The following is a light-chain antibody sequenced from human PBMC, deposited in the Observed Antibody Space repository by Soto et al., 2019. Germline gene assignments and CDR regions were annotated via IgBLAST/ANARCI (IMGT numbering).Light chain of an antibody. CDR3: SSYAGSSSYV. Sequence: QSVVSQPRSVSGSPGQSVTISCTGTSSDIGGYNYVSWYQQHPGKAPKLMIYTVTKRPSGVPDRFSGSKSDNTASLTISGLQADDEADYNSSSYAGSSSYVVGPATTVSV. CDR1: SSDIGGYNY. V-gene: IGLV2-11*01. CDR2: TVT. J-gene: IGLJ1*01.